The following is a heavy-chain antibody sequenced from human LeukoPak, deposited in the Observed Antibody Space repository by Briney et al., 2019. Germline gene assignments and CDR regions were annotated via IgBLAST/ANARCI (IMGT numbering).Heavy chain of an antibody. CDR3: ARDRWYSSSWYPDYYYYYGMDV. V-gene: IGHV4-59*12. CDR1: GGSISSYY. D-gene: IGHD6-13*01. J-gene: IGHJ6*02. Sequence: PSETLSLTCTVSGGSISSYYWSWIRQPPGKGLEWVGYIYYSGSTNYNPSLKSRVTISVDTSKNQFSLKLSSVTAADTAVYYCARDRWYSSSWYPDYYYYYGMDVWGQGTTVTVSS. CDR2: IYYSGST.